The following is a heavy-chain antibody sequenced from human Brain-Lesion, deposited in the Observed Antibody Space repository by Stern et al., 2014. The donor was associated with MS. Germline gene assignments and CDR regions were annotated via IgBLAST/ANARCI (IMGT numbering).Heavy chain of an antibody. D-gene: IGHD2-2*01. CDR1: GFIFSDYY. V-gene: IGHV3-11*01. J-gene: IGHJ4*02. CDR3: AISSSRYYFDS. CDR2: ISTTASNI. Sequence: VQLVESGGTLVKPGGSLRLSCAASGFIFSDYYMNWIRQAPGQGLEWVSYISTTASNIYYADSVKGRFTISRDNTKNSLFLLMSSLRAEDTAVYYCAISSSRYYFDSWGLGTLVTVYS.